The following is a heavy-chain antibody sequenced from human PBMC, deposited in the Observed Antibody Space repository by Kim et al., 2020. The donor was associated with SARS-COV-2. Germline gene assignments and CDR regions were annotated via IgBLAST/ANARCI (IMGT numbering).Heavy chain of an antibody. CDR3: ARAEGYYDSSGLDAFDI. Sequence: GGSLRLSCAASGFTFSSYAMHWVRQAPGKGLEWVAVISYDGSNKYYADSVKGRFTISRDNSKNTLYLQMNSLRAEDTAVYYCARAEGYYDSSGLDAFDI. CDR1: GFTFSSYA. V-gene: IGHV3-30*04. J-gene: IGHJ3*02. CDR2: ISYDGSNK. D-gene: IGHD3-22*01.